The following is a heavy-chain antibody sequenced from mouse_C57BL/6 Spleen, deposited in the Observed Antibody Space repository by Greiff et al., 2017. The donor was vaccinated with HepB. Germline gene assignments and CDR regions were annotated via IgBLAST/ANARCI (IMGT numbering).Heavy chain of an antibody. CDR3: ARGKLTGVGGFAY. Sequence: QVQLQQSRAELVKPGASVKISCKASGYAFSSYWMNWVKQRPGKGLEWIGQIYPGDGDTNYNGKFKGKATLTADKSSSTAYMQLSSLTSEDSAVYFCARGKLTGVGGFAYWGQGTLVTVSA. D-gene: IGHD4-1*01. J-gene: IGHJ3*01. V-gene: IGHV1-80*01. CDR1: GYAFSSYW. CDR2: IYPGDGDT.